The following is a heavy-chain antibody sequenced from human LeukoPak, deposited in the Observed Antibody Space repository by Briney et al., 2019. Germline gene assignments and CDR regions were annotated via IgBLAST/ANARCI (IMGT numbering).Heavy chain of an antibody. CDR2: ISASGGRT. CDR3: AKDAPRSSGWFFLDY. V-gene: IGHV3-23*01. D-gene: IGHD6-19*01. Sequence: PGGSLRLSCAASGFTFSSYGMHWVRQAPGKGLEWVSAISASGGRTYYADSVKGRFTISRDNSKSALFLQMNSLRAEDTAVYYRAKDAPRSSGWFFLDYWGQGTLVTVSS. J-gene: IGHJ4*02. CDR1: GFTFSSYG.